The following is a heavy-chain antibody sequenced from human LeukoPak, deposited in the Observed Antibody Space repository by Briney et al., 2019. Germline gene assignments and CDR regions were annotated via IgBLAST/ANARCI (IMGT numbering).Heavy chain of an antibody. CDR3: ATGTSIIQRTYFDY. J-gene: IGHJ4*02. Sequence: GASVKVSCKVSGYTLTELSMHWVRQAPGKGLEWMGGFDPEDGETIYAQKFQGRVTMTEDTSTHTAYMELSSLRSEDTAVYYCATGTSIIQRTYFDYWGQGTLVTVSS. D-gene: IGHD5-24*01. CDR2: FDPEDGET. V-gene: IGHV1-24*01. CDR1: GYTLTELS.